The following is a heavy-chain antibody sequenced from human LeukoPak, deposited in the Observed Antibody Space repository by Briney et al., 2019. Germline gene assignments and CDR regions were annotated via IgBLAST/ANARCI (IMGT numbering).Heavy chain of an antibody. Sequence: SEALSLPRAVYGGSFSGYYWIWLRQPPRKGLEWIGEISHCRSTKCNPSLTSRVTISVDRSKNQFSLKLSAVTAADTAVYYCARKAPREDWSKGPFGYWGQGTLVTVSS. V-gene: IGHV4-34*01. CDR2: ISHCRST. J-gene: IGHJ4*02. D-gene: IGHD3-9*01. CDR1: GGSFSGYY. CDR3: ARKAPREDWSKGPFGY.